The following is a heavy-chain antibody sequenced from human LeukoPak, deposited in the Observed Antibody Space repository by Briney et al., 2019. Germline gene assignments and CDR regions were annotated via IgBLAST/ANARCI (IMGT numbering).Heavy chain of an antibody. V-gene: IGHV4-31*03. Sequence: NPSETLSLTCTVSGTSISSGAYSWSWVRQHPGKGLEWIAYIYYRGNTYYNPSLKRRVTISVDTSKNQFSLKLSSVTAADTAVYYCARTITIFGALGYFDYWGQGTLVTVSS. CDR3: ARTITIFGALGYFDY. J-gene: IGHJ4*02. CDR1: GTSISSGAYS. CDR2: IYYRGNT. D-gene: IGHD3-3*01.